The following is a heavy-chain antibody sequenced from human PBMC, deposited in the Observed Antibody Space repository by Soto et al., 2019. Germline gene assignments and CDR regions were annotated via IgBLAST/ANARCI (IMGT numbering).Heavy chain of an antibody. CDR2: INHSGST. CDR3: ARGSFGYFDWLLPYYYYYGMDV. Sequence: TSETLSLTCAVYGGSFSGYYWSWIRQPPGKGLEWIGEINHSGSTNYNPSLKSRVTISVDTSKNQFSLKLSSVTAADTAVYYCARGSFGYFDWLLPYYYYYGMDVWGQGTTVTVSS. V-gene: IGHV4-34*01. D-gene: IGHD3-9*01. CDR1: GGSFSGYY. J-gene: IGHJ6*02.